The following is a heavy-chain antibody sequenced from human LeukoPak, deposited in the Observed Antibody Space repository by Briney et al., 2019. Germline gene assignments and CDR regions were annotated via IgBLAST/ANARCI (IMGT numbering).Heavy chain of an antibody. V-gene: IGHV4-34*01. CDR2: INPSGRI. J-gene: IGHJ6*03. Sequence: SETLSLTCAVYGGSFSGYYWTWIRQAPGKGLEWIGEINPSGRISYNPSLKSRLTISVDASKNQFSLNLRSLTAADTAVYYCARGRQEVSMIVVVMTAVSYYLDVWGKGSTVTVS. CDR1: GGSFSGYY. CDR3: ARGRQEVSMIVVVMTAVSYYLDV. D-gene: IGHD3-22*01.